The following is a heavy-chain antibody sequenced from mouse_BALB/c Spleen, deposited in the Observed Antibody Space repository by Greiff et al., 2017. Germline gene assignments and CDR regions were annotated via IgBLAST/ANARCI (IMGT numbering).Heavy chain of an antibody. CDR1: GFTFSSYT. D-gene: IGHD3-1*01. CDR2: ISNGGGST. J-gene: IGHJ3*01. Sequence: DVKLVESGGGLVQPGGSLKLSCAASGFTFSSYTMSWVRQTPEKRLEWVAYISNGGGSTYYPDTVKGRFTISRDNAKNTLYLQMSSLKSEDTAMYYCARQQLGTWFAYWGQGTLVTVSA. V-gene: IGHV5-12-2*01. CDR3: ARQQLGTWFAY.